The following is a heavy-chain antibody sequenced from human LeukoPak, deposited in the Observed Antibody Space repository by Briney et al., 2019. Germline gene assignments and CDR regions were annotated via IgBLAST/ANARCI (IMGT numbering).Heavy chain of an antibody. Sequence: KSSETLSLTCTVSGGSIRSSYYYWGWIRQPPGKGLEWIGEINHSGSTNYNPSLKSRVTISVDTSKNQFSLKLSSVTAADTAVYYCARGWLRSSSWYENRRYNWFDPWGQGTLVTVSS. V-gene: IGHV4-39*07. CDR3: ARGWLRSSSWYENRRYNWFDP. D-gene: IGHD6-13*01. J-gene: IGHJ5*02. CDR2: INHSGST. CDR1: GGSIRSSYYY.